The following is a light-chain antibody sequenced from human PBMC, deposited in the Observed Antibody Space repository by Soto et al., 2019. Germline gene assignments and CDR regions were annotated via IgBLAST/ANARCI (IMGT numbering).Light chain of an antibody. Sequence: DIAMTQTPLASPVTLVQQASISCRSSQSLEHSYGNTYLSWLQQWPGQPPRILIYLLSNRFSGVPDRFSGSVAGTEFTLKISMVEAGDGGVYDGMQASPACNFGQGTKLEIK. J-gene: IGKJ2*02. CDR3: MQASPACN. CDR1: QSLEHSYGNTY. V-gene: IGKV2-24*01. CDR2: LLS.